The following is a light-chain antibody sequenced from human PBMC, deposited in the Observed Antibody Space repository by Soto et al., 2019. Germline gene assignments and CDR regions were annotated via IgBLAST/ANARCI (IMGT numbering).Light chain of an antibody. CDR1: SSDVGGYNY. J-gene: IGLJ1*01. CDR2: EVY. V-gene: IGLV2-8*01. Sequence: QSALXQPPSASGSPGQSVTISCTGTSSDVGGYNYVSWYQHHPGKAPKLIIYEVYKRPSGVPDRFSGSKSGNTAALTVSGLQAEDEADYYCSSYVGTNSYVFGTGTKVTVL. CDR3: SSYVGTNSYV.